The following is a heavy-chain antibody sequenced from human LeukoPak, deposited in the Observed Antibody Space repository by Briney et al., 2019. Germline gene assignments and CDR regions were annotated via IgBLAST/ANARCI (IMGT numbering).Heavy chain of an antibody. J-gene: IGHJ4*02. Sequence: GGSLRLSCVASGFTFCNYNMNWVRQAQGNGLEWVLNISSTSSTIYYADSVKGRFTISRDNAKNSLSLQMNSLRDEDTAVYYCATWIVDGSLFDFWGQGTLVTVSS. CDR1: GFTFCNYN. CDR2: ISSTSSTI. CDR3: ATWIVDGSLFDF. V-gene: IGHV3-48*02. D-gene: IGHD6-19*01.